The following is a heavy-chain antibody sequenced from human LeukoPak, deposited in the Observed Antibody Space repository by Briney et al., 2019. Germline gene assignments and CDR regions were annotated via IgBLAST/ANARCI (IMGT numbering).Heavy chain of an antibody. CDR3: AREAPRRITMVRGVINRPYFDY. CDR1: GGSFSGYY. Sequence: KPSETLSLTCAVYGGSFSGYYWSWIRQPPGKGLEWIGEINHSGSTNYNPSLKSRVTISVDTSKNQFSLKLSSVTAADTAVYYCAREAPRRITMVRGVINRPYFDYWGQGTLVTVSS. D-gene: IGHD3-10*01. V-gene: IGHV4-34*01. J-gene: IGHJ4*02. CDR2: INHSGST.